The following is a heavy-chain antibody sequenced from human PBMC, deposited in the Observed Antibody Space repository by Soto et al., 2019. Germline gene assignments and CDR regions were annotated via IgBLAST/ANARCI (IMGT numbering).Heavy chain of an antibody. V-gene: IGHV4-59*01. Sequence: QVQLQESGPGLVKPSETLSLTCTVSGGSISTYYWSWIRQHPGKGLEWIGYIYYSGSTNYNPSLKSRVTISVDTSKNQFSLKLSSVTAADTAVYYCAGGWGGYFQHWGQGTLVTVSS. CDR2: IYYSGST. CDR3: AGGWGGYFQH. D-gene: IGHD7-27*01. J-gene: IGHJ1*01. CDR1: GGSISTYY.